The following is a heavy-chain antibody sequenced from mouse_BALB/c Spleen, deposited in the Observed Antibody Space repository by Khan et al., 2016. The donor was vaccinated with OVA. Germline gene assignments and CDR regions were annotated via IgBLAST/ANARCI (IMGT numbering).Heavy chain of an antibody. D-gene: IGHD2-4*01. J-gene: IGHJ4*01. CDR2: IRSKAINHST. V-gene: IGHV6-6*01. CDR1: GFTFSDAW. Sequence: EVQLEESGGGLVQPGGSLKLSCAASGFTFSDAWMYWVRQSPEKGLEWVAEIRSKAINHSTYYAESVRGRFTISRDDSKSSLYLPMTNLRPEYTGMYYWTPDYVRYYESMDYWGQGTSVTVSS. CDR3: TPDYVRYYESMDY.